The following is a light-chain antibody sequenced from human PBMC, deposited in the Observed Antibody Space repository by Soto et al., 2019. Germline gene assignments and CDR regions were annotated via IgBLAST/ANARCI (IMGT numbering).Light chain of an antibody. CDR3: LQDYNYPFT. CDR1: QDIRKD. V-gene: IGKV1-6*01. CDR2: GAS. J-gene: IGKJ2*01. Sequence: AIQMTQSPSSLSASLGDRFTITCRASQDIRKDLAWYQQKPGKAPQILIYGASTLQTGVASRLSGSGSAKDFTLTLSSLQPEDSAAYYCLQDYNYPFTFGQGTKVDIK.